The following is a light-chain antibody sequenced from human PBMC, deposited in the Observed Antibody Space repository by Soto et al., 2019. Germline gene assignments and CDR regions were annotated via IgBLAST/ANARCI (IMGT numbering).Light chain of an antibody. CDR1: QSVHNF. Sequence: EVVLTQSPATVSLSPCDRAALSCKASQSVHNFLAWYHQKPGQAPRLLIYGASTRAAGVPPRFSGSGSGTDFTLTISSLEPEDFAAYYCQQRSNWPPITFGQGTRLEIK. CDR3: QQRSNWPPIT. V-gene: IGKV3-11*01. J-gene: IGKJ5*01. CDR2: GAS.